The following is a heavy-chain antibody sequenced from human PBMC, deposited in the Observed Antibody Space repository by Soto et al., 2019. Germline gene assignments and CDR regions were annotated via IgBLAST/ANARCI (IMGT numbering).Heavy chain of an antibody. Sequence: ASVKVSCKASGYTFTVYAIHWVRQAPGQRLEWMGWINAGNGHTKYSQKFQGRVTITRDTSASTAYMELSSLRSEDTAQYYCARAVAVPADFDYWGQGTLVTVSS. CDR1: GYTFTVYA. CDR3: ARAVAVPADFDY. J-gene: IGHJ4*02. D-gene: IGHD6-19*01. V-gene: IGHV1-3*01. CDR2: INAGNGHT.